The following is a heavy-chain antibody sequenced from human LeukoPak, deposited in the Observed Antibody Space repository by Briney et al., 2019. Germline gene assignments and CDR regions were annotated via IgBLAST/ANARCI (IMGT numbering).Heavy chain of an antibody. CDR2: INPSGGST. V-gene: IGHV1-46*01. D-gene: IGHD5-18*01. J-gene: IGHJ6*03. CDR1: GYTFTSYY. CDR3: ARAFLDTAMGRYYYYYYMDV. Sequence: ASVKVSCKASGYTFTSYYMHWVRQAPGQGLEWMGIINPSGGSTSYAQKFQGRVTITTDESTSTAYMELSSLRSEDTAVYYCARAFLDTAMGRYYYYYYMDVWGKGTTVTVSS.